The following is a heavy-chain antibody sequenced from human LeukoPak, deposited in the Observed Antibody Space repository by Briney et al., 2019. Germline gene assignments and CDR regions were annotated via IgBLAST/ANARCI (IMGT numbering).Heavy chain of an antibody. CDR3: AKAPWTYYYDSSGQLRGYYFDY. CDR1: GFTFSSYA. D-gene: IGHD3-22*01. J-gene: IGHJ4*02. Sequence: GGSLRLSCAASGFTFSSYAMSWVRQAPGKGLEWVSAISGSGGSTYYADSVKGRFTISRDNSKNTLYLQMNSLRAEDTDVYYCAKAPWTYYYDSSGQLRGYYFDYWGQGTLVTVSS. V-gene: IGHV3-23*01. CDR2: ISGSGGST.